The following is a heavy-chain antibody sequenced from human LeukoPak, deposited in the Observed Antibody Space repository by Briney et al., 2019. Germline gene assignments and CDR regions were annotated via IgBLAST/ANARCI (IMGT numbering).Heavy chain of an antibody. CDR2: INPNSSGT. V-gene: IGHV1-2*02. D-gene: IGHD4-17*01. J-gene: IGHJ4*02. Sequence: VGSVKVSCNASGYTFTGYYMHWVRQPPGQGLEWMGWINPNSSGTNYAQKFQGRITMTRVTTISTAYMEHIRLRSDDTAVYYCAANYGDYEGVGFVYWGQGALVTVSS. CDR1: GYTFTGYY. CDR3: AANYGDYEGVGFVY.